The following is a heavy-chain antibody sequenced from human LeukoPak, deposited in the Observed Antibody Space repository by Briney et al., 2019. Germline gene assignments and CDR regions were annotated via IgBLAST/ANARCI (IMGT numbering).Heavy chain of an antibody. D-gene: IGHD5-24*01. CDR1: GFIFSDYY. CDR2: ISSGSSYR. Sequence: GGSLRLSCPASGFIFSDYYMSWIRQAPGKGLEWLSDISSGSSYRNYADSVKGRFTISRDNAKNSLYLQMNSLRAEDTAVYYCAREDRDGYNRIDYWGQGTLVTVSS. J-gene: IGHJ4*02. V-gene: IGHV3-11*06. CDR3: AREDRDGYNRIDY.